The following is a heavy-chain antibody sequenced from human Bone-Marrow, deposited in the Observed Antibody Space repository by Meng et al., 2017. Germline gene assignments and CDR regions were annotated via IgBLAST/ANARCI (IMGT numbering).Heavy chain of an antibody. CDR1: GGSLRSSSSY. CDR2: IYYSGST. J-gene: IGHJ4*02. D-gene: IGHD3-22*01. Sequence: RLEGLGPGRVKPSETLSLSCTVSGGSLRSSSSYWGWCRQPPGKGLEWIGSIYYSGSTYYNPSLKSRVTISVDTSKNQFSLKLSSVTAADTAVYYCARDSYDSSGYLDYWGQGTLVTVSS. CDR3: ARDSYDSSGYLDY. V-gene: IGHV4-39*07.